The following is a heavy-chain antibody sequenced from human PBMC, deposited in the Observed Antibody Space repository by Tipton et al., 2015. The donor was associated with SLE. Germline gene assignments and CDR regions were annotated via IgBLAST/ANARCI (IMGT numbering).Heavy chain of an antibody. V-gene: IGHV3-23*04. CDR1: GYTFTSYG. CDR2: ISGSGGST. Sequence: QLVQSGAEVKKPGASVKVSCKASGYTFTSYGISWVRQAPGKGLEWVSAISGSGGSTYYADSVKGRFTISRDNSKNTLYLQMNSLRAEDTAVYYCAKSLWGGFYYYYYGMDVWGQGTTVTVSS. J-gene: IGHJ6*02. CDR3: AKSLWGGFYYYYYGMDV. D-gene: IGHD3-10*01.